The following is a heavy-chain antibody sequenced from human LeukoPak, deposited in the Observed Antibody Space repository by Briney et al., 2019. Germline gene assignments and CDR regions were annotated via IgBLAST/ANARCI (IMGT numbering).Heavy chain of an antibody. V-gene: IGHV4-34*01. CDR3: ARGELQYNSGRCAVRVLDY. D-gene: IGHD6-19*01. Sequence: SETLSLTCAVYGGSFSGYYWSWIRQPPGKGLEWIGEINHSGSTNYNPSLKSRVIISVDTSKNQFSLKLSSVTAADTAVFYCARGELQYNSGRCAVRVLDYWGQGTLVTVSS. CDR2: INHSGST. CDR1: GGSFSGYY. J-gene: IGHJ4*02.